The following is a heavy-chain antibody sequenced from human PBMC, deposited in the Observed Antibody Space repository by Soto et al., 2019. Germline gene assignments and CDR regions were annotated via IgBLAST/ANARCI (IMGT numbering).Heavy chain of an antibody. CDR3: IQSRCGGDCLQSYASHYYYGMDV. CDR1: GFSLSTSGVG. Sequence: QITLKESGPTLVKPTQTLTLTCTFSGFSLSTSGVGVGWIRQPPGKALEWLALIYWDDDKRYSPSLRSRLTISKDTSKNQVVLTMPNMEPVDTATYHCIQSRCGGDCLQSYASHYYYGMDVWGQGTTVTVSS. J-gene: IGHJ6*02. CDR2: IYWDDDK. V-gene: IGHV2-5*02. D-gene: IGHD2-21*02.